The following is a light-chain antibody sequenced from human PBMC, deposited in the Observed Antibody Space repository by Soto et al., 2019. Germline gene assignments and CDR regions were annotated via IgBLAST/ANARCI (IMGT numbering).Light chain of an antibody. Sequence: QSALTQPASVSGSPGQSITISCSGTMRDVGAYNLVSWYQQHPGTAPKLIIYEVLNRPSGISSRFSGSRSGNTASLTISGLQSEDEGDYYCSAHTARSTLVFGGGTKLTVL. CDR1: MRDVGAYNL. V-gene: IGLV2-14*01. CDR3: SAHTARSTLV. J-gene: IGLJ3*02. CDR2: EVL.